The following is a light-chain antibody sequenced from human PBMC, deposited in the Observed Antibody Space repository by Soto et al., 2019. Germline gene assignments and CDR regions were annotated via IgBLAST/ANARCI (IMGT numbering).Light chain of an antibody. CDR3: QQNYLTPPT. CDR1: QSISTY. Sequence: DIQMTQSPSSLSASVGDSVTITCRASQSISTYLNWYQQKPGKAPNLLINAASNLRSGAPSTFSGRGSGTDFTLTIRSLQHEDFATYFCQQNYLTPPTFGPGTKVTMK. J-gene: IGKJ3*01. V-gene: IGKV1-39*01. CDR2: AAS.